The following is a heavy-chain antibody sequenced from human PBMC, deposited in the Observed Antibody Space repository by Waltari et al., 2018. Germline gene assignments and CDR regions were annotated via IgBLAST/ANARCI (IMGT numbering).Heavy chain of an antibody. CDR2: INHSGST. V-gene: IGHV4-34*01. Sequence: QVQLQQWGAGLLKPSETLSLPCAVYGGSFSGYYWSWLRQPPGTGLEWIGEINHSGSTNYNPSLKSRVTISVDTSKNQFSLKLSSVTAADTAVYYCARAGGQGEYYDYVWGSYRHWGQGTLVTVSS. CDR3: ARAGGQGEYYDYVWGSYRH. J-gene: IGHJ4*02. D-gene: IGHD3-16*02. CDR1: GGSFSGYY.